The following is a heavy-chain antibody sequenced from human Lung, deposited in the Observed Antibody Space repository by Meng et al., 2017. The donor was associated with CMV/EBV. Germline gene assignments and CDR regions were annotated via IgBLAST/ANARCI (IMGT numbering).Heavy chain of an antibody. V-gene: IGHV2-5*01. CDR2: VYWNDDN. D-gene: IGHD4-17*01. CDR1: GFSLKTAGLG. J-gene: IGHJ2*01. Sequence: SGFSLKTAGLGVGWVRQPPGKAPEWLALVYWNDDNRYSPSLRNRLTITKDTSKNQAVLTMSNMDPVDTATYYCAHYGDYRFGWYFDLWGRGTLVTVSS. CDR3: AHYGDYRFGWYFDL.